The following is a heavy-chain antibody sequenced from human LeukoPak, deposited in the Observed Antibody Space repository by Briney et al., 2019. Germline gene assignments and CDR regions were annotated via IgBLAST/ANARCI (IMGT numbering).Heavy chain of an antibody. J-gene: IGHJ4*02. Sequence: PSETLSLTCAVSGGSISSGGYSWSWIRQPPGKGLEWIGYIYHSGSTYYNPSLKSRVTISVDRSKNQFSLKLSSVTAADTAVYYCARGGVDYGGNSDYFDYWGQGTLVTVS. CDR1: GGSISSGGYS. D-gene: IGHD4-23*01. CDR2: IYHSGST. CDR3: ARGGVDYGGNSDYFDY. V-gene: IGHV4-30-2*01.